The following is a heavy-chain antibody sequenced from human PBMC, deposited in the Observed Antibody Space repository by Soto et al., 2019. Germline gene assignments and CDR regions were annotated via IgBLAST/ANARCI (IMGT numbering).Heavy chain of an antibody. CDR3: ARVASYSSGPNAFDI. CDR2: INHSGST. CDR1: GGSFSGYY. V-gene: IGHV4-34*01. J-gene: IGHJ3*02. D-gene: IGHD6-19*01. Sequence: SETLSLTCAVYGGSFSGYYWSWIRQPPGKGLEWIGEINHSGSTNYNPSLKSRVTISVDTSKNQFSLKLSSVTAADTAVYYCARVASYSSGPNAFDIWGQGTMVTVSS.